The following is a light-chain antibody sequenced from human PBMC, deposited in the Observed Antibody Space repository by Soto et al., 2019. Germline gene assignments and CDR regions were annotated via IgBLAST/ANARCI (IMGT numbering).Light chain of an antibody. CDR1: QTLNNY. J-gene: IGKJ4*01. CDR3: QQSFSPLLT. Sequence: DSQMTQSPSCVSASVGDRVTITCRASQTLNNYLTWFQQKPGKAPKVLIYAASTLQSGVPSRFSGSGSGAEFTLTISSLQPEDFATYYCQQSFSPLLTFGGGTKVDIK. CDR2: AAS. V-gene: IGKV1-39*01.